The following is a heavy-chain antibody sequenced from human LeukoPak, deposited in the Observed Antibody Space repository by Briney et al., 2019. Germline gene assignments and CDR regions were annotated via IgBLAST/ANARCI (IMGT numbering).Heavy chain of an antibody. CDR1: GGSISSGGYY. V-gene: IGHV4-31*03. CDR2: IYYSGST. Sequence: SETLSLTCTVSGGSISSGGYYWSWIRQHPGKGLEWIGYIYYSGSTYYNPSLKSRVTISVDTSKNQFSLKLSSVTAADTAVYYCARSARGSYSDCWGQGTLVTVSS. CDR3: ARSARGSYSDC. D-gene: IGHD1-26*01. J-gene: IGHJ4*02.